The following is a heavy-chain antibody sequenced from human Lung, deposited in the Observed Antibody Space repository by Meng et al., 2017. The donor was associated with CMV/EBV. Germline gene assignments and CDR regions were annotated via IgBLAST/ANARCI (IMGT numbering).Heavy chain of an antibody. J-gene: IGHJ6*02. CDR3: ARQTDTEGIAAAQDV. CDR2: IYYSGST. CDR1: GGSISSSSYY. D-gene: IGHD6-13*01. V-gene: IGHV4-39*01. Sequence: SETLSLTCTVSGGSISSSSYYWGWIRQPPGKGLEWIGSIYYSGSTYYNPSLKSRVTISVDTSKNQFSLKLSSVTAADTAVYYCARQTDTEGIAAAQDVWGQGTTVTVSS.